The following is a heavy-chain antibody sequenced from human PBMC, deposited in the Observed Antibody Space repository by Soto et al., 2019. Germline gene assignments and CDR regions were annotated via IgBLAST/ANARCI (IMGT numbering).Heavy chain of an antibody. Sequence: EVQLVESGGGLVQPGGSLRLSCAASGFTLSNYWMSWVRQAPGKGLEWVANIKEDGSEKYYVDSVKGRFTISRDNAKDSRYLQLNGLRAEDTAVYYCVRIGVGGNHRYWSDYWGQGTLVTVSS. V-gene: IGHV3-7*01. CDR3: VRIGVGGNHRYWSDY. D-gene: IGHD3-16*02. J-gene: IGHJ4*02. CDR2: IKEDGSEK. CDR1: GFTLSNYW.